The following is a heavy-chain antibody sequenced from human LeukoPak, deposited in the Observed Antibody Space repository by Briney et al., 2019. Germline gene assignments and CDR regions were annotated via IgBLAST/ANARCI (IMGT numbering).Heavy chain of an antibody. CDR2: IYYSGST. Sequence: PSETLSLICTVSGGSISRYYWSWIRQPPGKGLEWIGYIYYSGSTNYNPSLKSRVTISVDTSKNQFSLKLSSVTAADTAVYYCARAPTYYDFWSGYYGFDYWGQGTLVTVSS. V-gene: IGHV4-59*01. CDR3: ARAPTYYDFWSGYYGFDY. J-gene: IGHJ4*02. D-gene: IGHD3-3*01. CDR1: GGSISRYY.